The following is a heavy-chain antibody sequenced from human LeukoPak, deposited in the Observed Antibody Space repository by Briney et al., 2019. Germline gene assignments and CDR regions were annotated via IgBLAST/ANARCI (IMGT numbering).Heavy chain of an antibody. CDR1: GFTFSSYA. J-gene: IGHJ5*02. Sequence: GRSLRLSCATSGFTFSSYAMHWVRQAPGKGLEWVAVISYDGSNKYYADSVKGRFTISRDNSKNTLYLQMNSLRAEDTAVYYCARVGCSSTSCYTIHGSDNWFDPRGQGTLVTVSS. V-gene: IGHV3-30-3*01. D-gene: IGHD2-2*02. CDR3: ARVGCSSTSCYTIHGSDNWFDP. CDR2: ISYDGSNK.